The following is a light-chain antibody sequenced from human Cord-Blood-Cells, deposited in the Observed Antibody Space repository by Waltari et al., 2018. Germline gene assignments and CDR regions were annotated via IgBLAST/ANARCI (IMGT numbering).Light chain of an antibody. J-gene: IGLJ3*02. CDR2: EGS. CDR1: SRHVGSYNL. V-gene: IGLV2-23*01. Sequence: QSALTQPASVSGSHGQSLTISCTGTSRHVGSYNLFSWYQQHPGKAPKLMIYEGSTRPSGVSNRFSGSKSGNTASLTISGLQAEDEADYYCCSYAGSSTWVFGGGTKLTVL. CDR3: CSYAGSSTWV.